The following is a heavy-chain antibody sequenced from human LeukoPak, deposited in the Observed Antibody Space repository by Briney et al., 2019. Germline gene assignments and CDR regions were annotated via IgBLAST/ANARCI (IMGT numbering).Heavy chain of an antibody. CDR2: IYYSGST. J-gene: IGHJ4*02. CDR3: ARDRDGYNSLDY. CDR1: GDSISSGGYY. Sequence: SETLSLTCSVSGDSISSGGYYWSWIRQHPGKGLEWIGYIYYSGSTYYNPSLKSRVTMSVDTSNNLFSLKLTSVTAADTAVYFCARDRDGYNSLDYWGQGTLVTVSS. D-gene: IGHD5-24*01. V-gene: IGHV4-31*02.